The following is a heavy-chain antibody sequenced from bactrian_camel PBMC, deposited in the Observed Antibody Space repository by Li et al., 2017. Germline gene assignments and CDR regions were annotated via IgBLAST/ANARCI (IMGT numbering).Heavy chain of an antibody. CDR2: YNDKGSL. CDR3: AAGTNYFACRPDRTSTFAY. CDR1: KSAGTIC. J-gene: IGHJ4*01. V-gene: IGHV3S53*01. D-gene: IGHD8*01. Sequence: QVQLVESGGGSVQAGGSLTLSCTASKSAGTICMGWFRQAPGKAREGIATYNDKGSLIYADSVEGRFTLSKDSANNTLYLQMDSLKPEDTAMYYCAAGTNYFACRPDRTSTFAYWGQGTQVTVS.